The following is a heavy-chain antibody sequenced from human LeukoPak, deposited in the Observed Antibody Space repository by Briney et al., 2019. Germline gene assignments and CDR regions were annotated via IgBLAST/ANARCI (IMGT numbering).Heavy chain of an antibody. CDR2: IIPIFGTA. Sequence: SVKVSCKASVGTFSSYAISWVRQAPGQGLEWMGGIIPIFGTANYAQKFQGRVTITTDESTSTAYMELSSLRSEDTAVYYCARDPDGALAGIAFDYWGQGTLVTVSS. CDR3: ARDPDGALAGIAFDY. CDR1: VGTFSSYA. V-gene: IGHV1-69*05. D-gene: IGHD6-19*01. J-gene: IGHJ4*02.